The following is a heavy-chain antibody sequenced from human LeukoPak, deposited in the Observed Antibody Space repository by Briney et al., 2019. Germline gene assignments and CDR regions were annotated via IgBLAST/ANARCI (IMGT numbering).Heavy chain of an antibody. J-gene: IGHJ3*02. V-gene: IGHV1-8*01. Sequence: SVKVSCKASGYTFTSYDINWVRQATGQGLEWMGWMNPNSGNTGYAQKFQGRVTMTRNTSISTAYMELSSLRSEDTAVYYCAAGYNWNDGAFDIWGQGTMVTVSS. CDR2: MNPNSGNT. CDR1: GYTFTSYD. D-gene: IGHD1-1*01. CDR3: AAGYNWNDGAFDI.